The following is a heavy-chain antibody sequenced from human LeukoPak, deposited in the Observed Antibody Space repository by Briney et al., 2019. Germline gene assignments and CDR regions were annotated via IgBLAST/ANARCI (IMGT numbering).Heavy chain of an antibody. Sequence: NPSETLSLTCTVSGGSISSSSYYWGWIRQPPGKGLEWIGSIYYSGSTNYNPSLKSRVTISVDTSKNQFSLKLSSVTAADTAVYYCARHYDSSGLELYYFDYWGQGTLVTVSS. J-gene: IGHJ4*02. CDR1: GGSISSSSYY. CDR2: IYYSGST. D-gene: IGHD3-22*01. V-gene: IGHV4-39*07. CDR3: ARHYDSSGLELYYFDY.